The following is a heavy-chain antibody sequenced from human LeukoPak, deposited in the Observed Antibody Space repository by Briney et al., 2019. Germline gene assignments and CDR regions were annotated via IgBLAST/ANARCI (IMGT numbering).Heavy chain of an antibody. V-gene: IGHV4-39*01. CDR1: GGSISSSSYY. D-gene: IGHD5-12*01. CDR3: ARHSRSGSGGYENAFDI. J-gene: IGHJ3*02. Sequence: SETLSLTCTVSGGSISSSSYYWDWIRQSPGKGREWIGNIYSGGSTYYTPSLKSRLTISVATSKNQFSLKLSSVTAADTAIYFCARHSRSGSGGYENAFDIWGQGTMVTVSS. CDR2: IYSGGST.